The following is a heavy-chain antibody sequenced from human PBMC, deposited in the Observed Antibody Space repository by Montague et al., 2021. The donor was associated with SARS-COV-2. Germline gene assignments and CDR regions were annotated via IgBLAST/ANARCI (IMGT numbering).Heavy chain of an antibody. J-gene: IGHJ4*02. CDR3: ASGRVDTTMILGVYAGAAHDFDY. D-gene: IGHD3-22*01. CDR1: GGSISSSSYY. Sequence: SETLSLTCTVSGGSISSSSYYWSWIRQPPGKGLEWIGSIYYSGSTYYNPSLKSRVTISVDTSKNHFSLKLSSVTAADTAVYYCASGRVDTTMILGVYAGAAHDFDYWGQGTLVTVSS. V-gene: IGHV4-39*02. CDR2: IYYSGST.